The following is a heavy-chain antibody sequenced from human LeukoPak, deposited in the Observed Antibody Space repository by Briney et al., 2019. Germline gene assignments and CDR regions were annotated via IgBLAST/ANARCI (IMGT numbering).Heavy chain of an antibody. V-gene: IGHV3-7*01. CDR2: IKQDGSEK. J-gene: IGHJ4*02. CDR3: ASIAAADLDY. CDR1: GFTFSSYW. Sequence: PGGSLRLSCAASGFTFSSYWMSWVRQAPGKGLEWVANIKQDGSEKNYVDSVKGRFTISRDNAKNSLSLQMNSLRAEDTAVYYCASIAAADLDYWGQGTLVTVSS. D-gene: IGHD6-13*01.